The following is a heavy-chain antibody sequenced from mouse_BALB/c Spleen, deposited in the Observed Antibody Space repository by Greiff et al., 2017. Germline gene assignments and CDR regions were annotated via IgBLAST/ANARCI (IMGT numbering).Heavy chain of an antibody. V-gene: IGHV5-17*02. D-gene: IGHD4-1*01. Sequence: EVKLMESGGGLVQPGGSRKLSCAASGFTFSSFGMHWVRQAPEKGLEWVAYISSGSSTIYYADTVKGRFTISRDNPKNTLFLQMTSLRSEDTAMYYCARENWDGGFAYWGQGTLVTVSA. CDR2: ISSGSSTI. CDR1: GFTFSSFG. CDR3: ARENWDGGFAY. J-gene: IGHJ3*01.